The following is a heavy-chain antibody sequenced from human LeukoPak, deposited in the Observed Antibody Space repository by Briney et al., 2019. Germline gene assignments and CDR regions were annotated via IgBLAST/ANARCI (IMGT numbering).Heavy chain of an antibody. D-gene: IGHD6-13*01. CDR3: ARGGVLGSSSWYPGDYYYYGMDV. J-gene: IGHJ6*02. V-gene: IGHV3-33*01. CDR1: GFTFSSYG. Sequence: GRSLRLSCAASGFTFSSYGMHWVRQAPGKGLEWVAVIWYDGSNKYYADSVKGRFTISRDNSKNTLYLQMNSLRAEDTAVYYCARGGVLGSSSWYPGDYYYYGMDVWGQGTTVTVSS. CDR2: IWYDGSNK.